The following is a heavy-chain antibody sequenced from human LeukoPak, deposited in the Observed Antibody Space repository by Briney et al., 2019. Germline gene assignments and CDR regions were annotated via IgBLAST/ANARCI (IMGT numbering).Heavy chain of an antibody. D-gene: IGHD2-2*01. J-gene: IGHJ4*02. V-gene: IGHV1-2*02. CDR3: ARVIVVVPAANDY. CDR1: GYTFTGYY. CDR2: INPNSGGT. Sequence: ASVKVSCKASGYTFTGYYMHWVRQAPGQGLEWMGWINPNSGGTNYAQKFQGRVTMTRDTSISTAYMELSRLRSDDTAVYYCARVIVVVPAANDYWGQGTLVTVSS.